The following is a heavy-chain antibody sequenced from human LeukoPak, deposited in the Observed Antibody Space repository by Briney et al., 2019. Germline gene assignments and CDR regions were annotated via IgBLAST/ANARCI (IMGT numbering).Heavy chain of an antibody. Sequence: GGSLRLSCAASGFSVSDNYMSWLRQAPGKGLEWVSVIFTRGTTYFRDSVKGRFTLSRDNSKNTLHLQMNSLRPEDTAIYYCARASRGSGYYPFDDWGKGTLVSVSS. J-gene: IGHJ4*02. CDR3: ARASRGSGYYPFDD. V-gene: IGHV3-53*01. CDR2: IFTRGTT. D-gene: IGHD5-12*01. CDR1: GFSVSDNY.